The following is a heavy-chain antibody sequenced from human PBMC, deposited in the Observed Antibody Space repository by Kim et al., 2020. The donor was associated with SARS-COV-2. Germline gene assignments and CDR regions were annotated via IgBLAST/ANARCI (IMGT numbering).Heavy chain of an antibody. CDR2: IYSGGST. Sequence: GGSLRLSCAASGFTVSSNYMSWVRQAPGKGLEWVSVIYSGGSTYYADSVKGRFTISRDNSKNTLYLQMNSLRAEDTAVYYCARDGEQLEDDAFDIWGQGTMVTVSS. CDR1: GFTVSSNY. J-gene: IGHJ3*02. D-gene: IGHD6-13*01. V-gene: IGHV3-53*01. CDR3: ARDGEQLEDDAFDI.